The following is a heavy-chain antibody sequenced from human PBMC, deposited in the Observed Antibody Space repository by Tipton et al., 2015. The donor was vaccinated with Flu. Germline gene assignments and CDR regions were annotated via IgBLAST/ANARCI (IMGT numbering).Heavy chain of an antibody. Sequence: SLRLSCVASGFTFSSYTMNWVRQDPGRGLEWVANIKQDGSEIYYADSVKGRFTISRDNAKNSLYLQMNSLRAEDTAVYYCARDRWSSSSRYGMDVWGQGTTVTVSS. V-gene: IGHV3-7*01. CDR1: GFTFSSYT. CDR2: IKQDGSEI. D-gene: IGHD6-6*01. CDR3: ARDRWSSSSRYGMDV. J-gene: IGHJ6*02.